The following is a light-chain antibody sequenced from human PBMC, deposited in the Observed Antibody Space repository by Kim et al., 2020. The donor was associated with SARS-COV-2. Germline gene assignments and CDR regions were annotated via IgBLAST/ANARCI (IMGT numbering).Light chain of an antibody. CDR2: EVT. CDR3: SSYTSSSTFV. V-gene: IGLV2-23*02. Sequence: GRSITISCTGTSSDVGYSDFVAWYQQHPGKVPKLTIYEVTERPSGVSSRFSGSKSGNTASLTISGLQAEDEADYYCSSYTSSSTFVFGGGTQLTVL. J-gene: IGLJ2*01. CDR1: SSDVGYSDF.